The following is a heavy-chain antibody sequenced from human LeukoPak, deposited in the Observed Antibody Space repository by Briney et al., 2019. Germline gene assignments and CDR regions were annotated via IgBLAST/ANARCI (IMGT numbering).Heavy chain of an antibody. J-gene: IGHJ4*02. CDR2: IKEDGSET. Sequence: GGSLRLSCANSGFSFSRSWMDWVRQAPGKGLEWVANIKEDGSETHYVDSAKGRFTISRDNAKNSLFLQVDNLRVEDTAIYYCSRSLNYWGQGTLVTVSP. V-gene: IGHV3-7*01. CDR1: GFSFSRSW. CDR3: SRSLNY.